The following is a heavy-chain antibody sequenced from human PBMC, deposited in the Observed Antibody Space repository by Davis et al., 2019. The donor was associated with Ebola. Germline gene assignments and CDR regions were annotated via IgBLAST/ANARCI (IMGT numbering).Heavy chain of an antibody. Sequence: PGGSLRLSRAASGFIVSTSYMHWVRQAPGRGLEWVSVIYGGGTTYYADSVKGRFTISRDNSKNTLYLQMSSLRADDTALYYCARDPQYASGTENWGQGTLVTVSS. CDR1: GFIVSTSY. D-gene: IGHD3-10*01. CDR2: IYGGGTT. V-gene: IGHV3-53*01. J-gene: IGHJ4*02. CDR3: ARDPQYASGTEN.